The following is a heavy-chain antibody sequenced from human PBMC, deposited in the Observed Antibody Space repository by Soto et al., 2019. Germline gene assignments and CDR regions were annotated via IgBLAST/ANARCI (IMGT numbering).Heavy chain of an antibody. CDR1: GFPFREFG. V-gene: IGHV3-33*05. J-gene: IGHJ4*02. CDR2: ISYDGSD. D-gene: IGHD1-1*01. Sequence: QMQLVESGGGVVQPGRSLRLSCVASGFPFREFGMHWVRRAPGKGLEWVALISYDGSDYADSVKGRFTISRDDSRDTLFLHMDNLRPDDTGVYYCARRWNYYLDFWGQGTLVAVSS. CDR3: ARRWNYYLDF.